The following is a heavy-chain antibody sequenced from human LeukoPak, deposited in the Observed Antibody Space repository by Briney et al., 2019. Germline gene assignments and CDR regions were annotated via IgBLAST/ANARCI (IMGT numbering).Heavy chain of an antibody. CDR1: GFTFSSYW. J-gene: IGHJ4*02. D-gene: IGHD5-12*01. V-gene: IGHV3-7*05. CDR2: IKQDGSEK. Sequence: GGSLRLSCAASGFTFSSYWMSWVRQAPGKGLEWVANIKQDGSEKCYVDSVKGRFTISRDNAKNSLYLQMNSLRAEDTAVYYCARGLTRRGYSGYDYVDYWGQGTLVTVSS. CDR3: ARGLTRRGYSGYDYVDY.